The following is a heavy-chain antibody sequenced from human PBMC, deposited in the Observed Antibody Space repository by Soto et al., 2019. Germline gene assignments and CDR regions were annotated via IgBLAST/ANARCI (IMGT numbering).Heavy chain of an antibody. D-gene: IGHD3-10*01. CDR1: GFTFSSYA. CDR3: AIDLDYGSAKSPFDY. V-gene: IGHV3-30*04. J-gene: IGHJ4*02. CDR2: ISYDGSNK. Sequence: GGSLRLSCAASGFTFSSYAMHWVRQAPGKGLEWVAVISYDGSNKYYADSVKGRFTISRDNSKNTLYLQMNSLRAEDTAVYYCAIDLDYGSAKSPFDYWGQGTLVTVSS.